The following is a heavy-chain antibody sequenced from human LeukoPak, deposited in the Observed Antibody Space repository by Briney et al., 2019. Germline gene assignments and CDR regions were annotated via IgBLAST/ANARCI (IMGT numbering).Heavy chain of an antibody. D-gene: IGHD1-26*01. J-gene: IGHJ4*02. V-gene: IGHV3-48*02. CDR2: ICSSSTTI. CDR3: AKSESYRFDY. Sequence: GGSLRLSCAASGFTFSSYSMNWVRQAPGKGVGWVSFICSSSTTIYYADSVKGRFTISRDNAKNSLYLQVNSLRDEDTAVYYCAKSESYRFDYWGQGTLVAVSS. CDR1: GFTFSSYS.